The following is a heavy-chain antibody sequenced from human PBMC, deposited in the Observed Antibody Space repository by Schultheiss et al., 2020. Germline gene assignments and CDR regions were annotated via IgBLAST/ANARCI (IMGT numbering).Heavy chain of an antibody. CDR3: AKGGEVGATVRTWFDP. V-gene: IGHV3-30-3*01. J-gene: IGHJ5*02. D-gene: IGHD1-26*01. CDR2: ISYDGSNK. CDR1: GFTFSSYA. Sequence: GESLKISCAASGFTFSSYAMHWVRQAPGKGLEWVAVISYDGSNKYYADSVKGRFTISRDNSKNTLYLQMNSLRAEDTAVYYCAKGGEVGATVRTWFDPWGQGTLVTVSS.